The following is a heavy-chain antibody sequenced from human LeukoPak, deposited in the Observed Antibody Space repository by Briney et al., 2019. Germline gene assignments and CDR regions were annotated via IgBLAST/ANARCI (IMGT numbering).Heavy chain of an antibody. D-gene: IGHD3-22*01. V-gene: IGHV4-31*03. J-gene: IGHJ4*02. CDR3: SRGLDSRKLGY. CDR1: GASFNSDDQY. Sequence: SETLSLTCTVSGASFNSDDQYWNWIRQSPGKGLEWIGSIHPSGMLYNNPSLESRVTMSKDTSKNQFSLNLNSVTAADTAVYFCSRGLDSRKLGYWGQGTLITVSS. CDR2: IHPSGML.